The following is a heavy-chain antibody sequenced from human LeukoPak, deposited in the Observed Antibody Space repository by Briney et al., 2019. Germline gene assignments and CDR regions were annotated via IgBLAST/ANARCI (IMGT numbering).Heavy chain of an antibody. D-gene: IGHD2-2*01. Sequence: PGGSLRLSCAASGFTFSPYSMNWVRQAPGKGLEWVSFISSSSSTIYYADSVKGRFTISRDSAKNSLYLQMNSLRAEDTAMYYCAREGSSTTYGAFDIWGQGTMVTVSS. CDR2: ISSSSSTI. CDR3: AREGSSTTYGAFDI. CDR1: GFTFSPYS. V-gene: IGHV3-48*04. J-gene: IGHJ3*02.